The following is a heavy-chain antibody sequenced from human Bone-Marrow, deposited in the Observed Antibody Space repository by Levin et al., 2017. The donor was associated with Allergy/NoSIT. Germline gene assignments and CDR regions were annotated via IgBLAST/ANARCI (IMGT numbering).Heavy chain of an antibody. D-gene: IGHD6-13*01. CDR3: ARDSGSSSWYYFDY. CDR2: ISSSSSTI. Sequence: QSGESLKISCAASGFTFSTYYMNWLRQAPGKGLEWVSYISSSSSTIYYADSVKGRFTISRDNAKNSLYLQMNSLRAEDTAVYYCARDSGSSSWYYFDYWGQGTLVTVSS. V-gene: IGHV3-48*01. J-gene: IGHJ4*02. CDR1: GFTFSTYY.